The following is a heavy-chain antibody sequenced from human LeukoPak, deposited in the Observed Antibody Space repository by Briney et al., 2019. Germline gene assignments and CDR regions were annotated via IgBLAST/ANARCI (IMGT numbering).Heavy chain of an antibody. J-gene: IGHJ4*02. Sequence: GGFLRLSCAASGFTFSSYGMHWVRQAPGKGLEWVAFIRYDGSNKYDADSVKGRFTISRDNSKNTLYLQMNSLRAEDTAEYYCAKALGPYGGNSISPSEWGQGTLVTVSS. V-gene: IGHV3-30*02. CDR3: AKALGPYGGNSISPSE. D-gene: IGHD4-23*01. CDR1: GFTFSSYG. CDR2: IRYDGSNK.